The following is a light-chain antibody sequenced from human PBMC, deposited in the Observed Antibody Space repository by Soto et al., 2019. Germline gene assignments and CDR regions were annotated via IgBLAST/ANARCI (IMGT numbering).Light chain of an antibody. CDR3: KQYGSSSIT. V-gene: IGKV3-20*01. CDR1: QSVSSSY. Sequence: EIVLTQSPGTLSLSPGERATLSCRASQSVSSSYLAWYQQKPGQAPRLLIYGAYSRATGIQDRFSGSGSGTDFTLTIIRLEPEDFAVYYCKQYGSSSITFGQGTRLEIK. J-gene: IGKJ5*01. CDR2: GAY.